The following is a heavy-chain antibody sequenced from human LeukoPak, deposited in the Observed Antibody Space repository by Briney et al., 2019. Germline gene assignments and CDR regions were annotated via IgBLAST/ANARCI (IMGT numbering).Heavy chain of an antibody. D-gene: IGHD3-10*01. CDR3: ASLEYYGSEAG. V-gene: IGHV4-39*01. J-gene: IGHJ4*02. Sequence: SETLSLTCTVSGGSISSSSYYWGWIRQPPGKGLEWIGSIYYSGSTYYNPSLKSRVTISVDTSKNQFSLKLSSVTAADTAVYYCASLEYYGSEAGWGQGTLVTVSS. CDR1: GGSISSSSYY. CDR2: IYYSGST.